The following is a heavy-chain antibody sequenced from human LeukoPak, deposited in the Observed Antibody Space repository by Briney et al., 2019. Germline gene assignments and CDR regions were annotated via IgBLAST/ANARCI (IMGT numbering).Heavy chain of an antibody. J-gene: IGHJ6*02. V-gene: IGHV3-11*01. CDR1: GFTFSDYY. CDR2: ISSSGSTI. D-gene: IGHD4-17*01. CDR3: ARVRRTTVTTPYGMDV. Sequence: GGSLRLSCAASGFTFSDYYMSWIRQAPGKGLEWVSYISSSGSTIYYADSVKGRFTNSRDNAKNSLYLQMNSLRAEDTAVYYCARVRRTTVTTPYGMDVWGQGTTVTVSS.